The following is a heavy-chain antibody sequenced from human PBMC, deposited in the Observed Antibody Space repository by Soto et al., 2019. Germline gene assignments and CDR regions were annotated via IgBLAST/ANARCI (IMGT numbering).Heavy chain of an antibody. CDR1: NFSLSNEYY. J-gene: IGHJ4*02. CDR3: ARGAPRGIIHDFDS. D-gene: IGHD3-10*01. Sequence: PSETLSLTCAVSNFSLSNEYYWGCIRQPPGKGLEWIGSIHQSGSPYYNPSLKSRLTISIDMSKKQFSLRLSSVTAADTAVYYCARGAPRGIIHDFDSWGQGSLVTVSS. V-gene: IGHV4-38-2*01. CDR2: IHQSGSP.